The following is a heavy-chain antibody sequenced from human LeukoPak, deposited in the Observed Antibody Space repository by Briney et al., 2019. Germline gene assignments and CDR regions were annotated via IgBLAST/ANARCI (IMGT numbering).Heavy chain of an antibody. V-gene: IGHV4-4*07. CDR3: ARENYGSGGSYDY. CDR1: GGSISSYY. J-gene: IGHJ4*02. D-gene: IGHD3-10*01. Sequence: SETLSLTCTVSGGSISSYYWSWIRQPAGKGLEWIGRIYPSGSTNYNPSLKGRVTMSVDTSKNQFSLKLSSVPAADTAVYYCARENYGSGGSYDYWGQGTPVTVSS. CDR2: IYPSGST.